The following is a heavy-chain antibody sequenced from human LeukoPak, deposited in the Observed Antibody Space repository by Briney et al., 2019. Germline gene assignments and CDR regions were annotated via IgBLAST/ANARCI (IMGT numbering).Heavy chain of an antibody. CDR3: ARGSSGYSGYDPDFDY. J-gene: IGHJ4*02. V-gene: IGHV1-18*01. CDR2: ISAYNGNT. CDR1: GYTFTSYG. D-gene: IGHD5-12*01. Sequence: ASVKVSCKASGYTFTSYGISWVRQALGQGLEWMGWISAYNGNTNYAQKLQGRVTMTTDTSTSTAYMELRSLRSDDTAVYYCARGSSGYSGYDPDFDYWGQGTLVTVSS.